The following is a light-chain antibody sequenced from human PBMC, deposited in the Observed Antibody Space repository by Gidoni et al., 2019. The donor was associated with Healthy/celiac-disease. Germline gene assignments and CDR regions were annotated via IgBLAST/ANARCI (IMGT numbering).Light chain of an antibody. Sequence: DIQMTQSPSSLSASVGDRVTITSRASQSISSYLNWYQQKPGKAPKLLIYAASSLQSGVPSRFSGSGSGTDFTLTISSLQPEDFATYYCQQSYSTPYTFXHXTKLXIK. V-gene: IGKV1-39*01. CDR2: AAS. CDR3: QQSYSTPYT. J-gene: IGKJ2*01. CDR1: QSISSY.